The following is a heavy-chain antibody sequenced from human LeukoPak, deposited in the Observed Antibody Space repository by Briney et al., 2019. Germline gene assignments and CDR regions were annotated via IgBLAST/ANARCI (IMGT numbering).Heavy chain of an antibody. CDR1: GFTFNSYA. D-gene: IGHD7-27*01. J-gene: IGHJ4*02. CDR3: ARHGDDARPPDLFDY. Sequence: PGGSLRLSCAASGFTFNSYAMSWVRQAPGKGLEWVSAISVNAYATWYADSVKGRFTISRDNSKNTLYLQMNSLRAEDTAIYYCARHGDDARPPDLFDYWGQGTLVTVSS. CDR2: ISVNAYAT. V-gene: IGHV3-23*01.